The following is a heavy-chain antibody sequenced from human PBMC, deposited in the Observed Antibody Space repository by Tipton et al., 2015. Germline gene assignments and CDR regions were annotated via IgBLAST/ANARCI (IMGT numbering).Heavy chain of an antibody. J-gene: IGHJ4*03. V-gene: IGHV3-23*01. D-gene: IGHD2-15*01. CDR3: AKVVDPSMVPKGPGYFDS. Sequence: GSLRLSCAASGFTFSNYAMSWVRQAPGKGLEWVSTFSSSGGRTYYADSVKGRFTVSRDNSKNILFLQMNSLRVEDAAVYYCAKVVDPSMVPKGPGYFDSWGQGILVTVSS. CDR1: GFTFSNYA. CDR2: FSSSGGRT.